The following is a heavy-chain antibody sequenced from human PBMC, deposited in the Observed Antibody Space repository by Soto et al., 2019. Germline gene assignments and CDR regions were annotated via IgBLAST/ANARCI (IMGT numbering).Heavy chain of an antibody. J-gene: IGHJ3*02. CDR2: IYSGGST. CDR1: GFTVSSNY. V-gene: IGHV3-66*01. CDR3: ARDRSTIYAFDI. D-gene: IGHD3-3*01. Sequence: EVQLVESGGGLVQPGGSLRLSCAASGFTVSSNYMSWVRQAPGKGLEWVPVIYSGGSTYYADSVKGRFTISRDNSKNTLYLQMNSLRAEDTAVYYCARDRSTIYAFDIWGQGTMVTVSS.